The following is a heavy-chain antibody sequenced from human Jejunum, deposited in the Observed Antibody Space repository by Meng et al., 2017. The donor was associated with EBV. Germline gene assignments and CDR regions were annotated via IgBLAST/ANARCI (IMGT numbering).Heavy chain of an antibody. D-gene: IGHD3-16*01. V-gene: IGHV1-2*06. CDR2: INPNSGGA. J-gene: IGHJ2*01. Sequence: QGQLVHVGAKVKKPGASVKVSCKASAYTFAGYYMHWVRQAPGQGLEWMGRINPNSGGANYAQKFQGRVTMTRDTSISTAYMELSRLRSDDTAVYYCAREGLVGDLRYFDLWGRGTLVTVSS. CDR3: AREGLVGDLRYFDL. CDR1: AYTFAGYY.